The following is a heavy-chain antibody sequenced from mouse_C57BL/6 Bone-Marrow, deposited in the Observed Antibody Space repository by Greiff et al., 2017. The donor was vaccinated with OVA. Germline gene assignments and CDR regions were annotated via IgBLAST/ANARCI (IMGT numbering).Heavy chain of an antibody. Sequence: EVQLVESGGDLVKPGGSLKLSCAASGFTFSSYGMSWVRQTPDKRLEWVATISSGGSYTYYPDSVKGRFTISRDNAKNTLYLQMSSLKSEDTAMYYCARQGPWGQGTSVTVSS. V-gene: IGHV5-6*01. CDR1: GFTFSSYG. CDR3: ARQGP. J-gene: IGHJ4*01. CDR2: ISSGGSYT.